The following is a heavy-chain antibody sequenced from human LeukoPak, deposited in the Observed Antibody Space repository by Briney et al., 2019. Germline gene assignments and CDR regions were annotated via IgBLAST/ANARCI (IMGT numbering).Heavy chain of an antibody. CDR1: GYSFTIYW. CDR2: IYPGDSDT. V-gene: IGHV5-51*01. Sequence: GESLKISCKGSGYSFTIYWIGWVRQMPGKGLEWMGIIYPGDSDTRYSPSFQGQVTISADKSLNTAYLQWSSLKASDTAMYYCARHGGYCTNGVCDLDYWGQGTLVTVSS. J-gene: IGHJ4*02. D-gene: IGHD2-8*01. CDR3: ARHGGYCTNGVCDLDY.